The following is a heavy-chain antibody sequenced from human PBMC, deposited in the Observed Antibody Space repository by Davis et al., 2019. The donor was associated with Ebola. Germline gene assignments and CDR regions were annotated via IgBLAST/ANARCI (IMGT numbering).Heavy chain of an antibody. J-gene: IGHJ5*02. Sequence: AASVTVSCKASGYTFTSYGISWVRQAPGQGLEWMGWISAYNGNTNYAQKFQGRVTMTRDTSTSTVYMELSSLRSEDTAVYYCARDGGSGSYSYWFDPWGQGTLVTVSS. CDR2: ISAYNGNT. CDR3: ARDGGSGSYSYWFDP. V-gene: IGHV1-18*01. CDR1: GYTFTSYG. D-gene: IGHD1-26*01.